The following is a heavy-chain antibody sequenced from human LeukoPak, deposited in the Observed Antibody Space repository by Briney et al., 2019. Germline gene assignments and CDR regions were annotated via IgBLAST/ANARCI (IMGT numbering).Heavy chain of an antibody. CDR2: IYYSGST. D-gene: IGHD6-13*01. CDR1: GGSISSSSYY. J-gene: IGHJ3*02. V-gene: IGHV4-39*01. CDR3: ARHSSSWYSLGAFDI. Sequence: SETLSLTCTVSGGSISSSSYYWGWIRQPPGKGLKWIESIYYSGSTYYNPSLKSRVTISVDTSKNQFSLKLSSVTAADTAVYYCARHSSSWYSLGAFDIWGQGTMVTVSS.